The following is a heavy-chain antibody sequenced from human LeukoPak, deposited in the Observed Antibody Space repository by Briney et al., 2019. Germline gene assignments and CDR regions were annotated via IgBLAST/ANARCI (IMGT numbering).Heavy chain of an antibody. Sequence: SVKVSCKASGYTFTGYHMHWVRQAPGQGLEWMGGIIPIFGTANYAQKFQGRVTITADESTSTAYIELSSLRSEDTAVYYCARVLGVPNGYSYLYYFDYWGQGTLVTVSS. V-gene: IGHV1-69*13. CDR1: GYTFTGYH. D-gene: IGHD5-18*01. CDR3: ARVLGVPNGYSYLYYFDY. CDR2: IIPIFGTA. J-gene: IGHJ4*02.